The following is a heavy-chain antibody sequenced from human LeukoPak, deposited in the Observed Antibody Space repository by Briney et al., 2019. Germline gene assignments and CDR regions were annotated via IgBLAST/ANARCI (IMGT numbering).Heavy chain of an antibody. CDR2: IKPDGSDK. CDR3: TRDEA. J-gene: IGHJ5*02. V-gene: IGHV3-7*01. CDR1: GFTFSSAW. Sequence: GVSLRLSCAASGFTFSSAWMSWVRQAPGKGLEWVAYIKPDGSDKDYVDSVKGRFTISRDNAKNSLYLQMDSLRAEDTAVYYCTRDEAWGQGTLVTVSS.